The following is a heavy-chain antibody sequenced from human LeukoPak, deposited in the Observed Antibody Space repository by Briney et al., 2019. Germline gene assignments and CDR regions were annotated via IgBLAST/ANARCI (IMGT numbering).Heavy chain of an antibody. Sequence: SGTLSLTCAVSGGSISSSNWWSWVRQPPGKGLEWIGEIYHSGSTNYNPSLKSRVTISVDKSKNQFSLKLNSVTAADAAVYYCAKHVRQWLREGMDVWGQGTTVTVSS. CDR1: GGSISSSNW. CDR2: IYHSGST. D-gene: IGHD6-19*01. J-gene: IGHJ6*02. V-gene: IGHV4-4*02. CDR3: AKHVRQWLREGMDV.